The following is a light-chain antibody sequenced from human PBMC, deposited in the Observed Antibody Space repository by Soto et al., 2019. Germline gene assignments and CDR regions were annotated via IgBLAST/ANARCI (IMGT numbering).Light chain of an antibody. CDR2: AAS. CDR1: QGISSN. Sequence: DIQMTQSPSSVAASVGDRITITCRASQGISSNLAWYQQKPGKAPKLLINAASTLQSGVPSRFSGSGSGTDFTPTISSLQPEDFTTYYCQQLNSYPITFGQGTRVEIK. CDR3: QQLNSYPIT. J-gene: IGKJ5*01. V-gene: IGKV1-9*01.